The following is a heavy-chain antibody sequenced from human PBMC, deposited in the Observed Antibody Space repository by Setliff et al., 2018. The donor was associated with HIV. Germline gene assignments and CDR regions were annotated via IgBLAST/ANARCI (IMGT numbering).Heavy chain of an antibody. CDR2: ITSTGINI. Sequence: PGGSLRLSCATSGFTFSRYNMNWVRQSPGKALEWISSITSTGINIYYTDSVKGRFTVSRDNARNSLYLQMDSLRVEDTAVYYCLGESSAAFDIWGQGTMVTVSS. J-gene: IGHJ3*02. D-gene: IGHD3-10*01. CDR3: LGESSAAFDI. CDR1: GFTFSRYN. V-gene: IGHV3-48*01.